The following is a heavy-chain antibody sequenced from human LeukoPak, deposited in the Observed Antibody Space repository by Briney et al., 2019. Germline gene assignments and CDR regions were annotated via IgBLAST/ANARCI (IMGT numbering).Heavy chain of an antibody. V-gene: IGHV1-2*02. J-gene: IGHJ6*02. Sequence: GASVKVSCKASGYTFTGYYMHWVRQAPGQGLEWMGWINPNSGGTKYAQTLQGRVTMTRDTSISTAYMELSSLRSDDTAVYYCARDGDSYGYYYYGMDVWGQGTTVTVSS. CDR2: INPNSGGT. CDR3: ARDGDSYGYYYYGMDV. D-gene: IGHD5-18*01. CDR1: GYTFTGYY.